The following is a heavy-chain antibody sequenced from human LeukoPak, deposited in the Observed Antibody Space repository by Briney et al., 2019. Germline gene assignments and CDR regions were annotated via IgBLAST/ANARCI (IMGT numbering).Heavy chain of an antibody. V-gene: IGHV3-7*01. CDR3: ARHIVGEQNFDY. CDR1: GFTFGAYW. CDR2: IKDDGSAQ. D-gene: IGHD3-16*02. Sequence: GGSLRLPCAASGFTFGAYWMSWFRQAPGKGPEWVASIKDDGSAQFYVDPLEGRLTISRGNAKNTLYLQMDTMRVEDTAVYYCARHIVGEQNFDYWSQGTLVTVSS. J-gene: IGHJ4*02.